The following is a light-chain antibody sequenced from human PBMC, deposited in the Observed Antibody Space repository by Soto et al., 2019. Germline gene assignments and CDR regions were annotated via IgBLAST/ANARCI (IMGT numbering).Light chain of an antibody. J-gene: IGKJ5*01. CDR3: QQYNNWPIT. CDR1: QSVSSL. CDR2: GAS. V-gene: IGKV3-15*01. Sequence: EKEMTQSPATLSVSPGERATLSCRASQSVSSLLAWYQQKPGQAPRLLIYGASTRATGIPARFSGSGSGTEFTLTISSLQSVDFAVYYCQQYNNWPITFGQGTRLEIK.